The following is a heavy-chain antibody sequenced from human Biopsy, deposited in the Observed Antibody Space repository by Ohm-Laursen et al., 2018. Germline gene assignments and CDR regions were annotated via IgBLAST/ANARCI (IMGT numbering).Heavy chain of an antibody. D-gene: IGHD1-14*01. CDR3: AKPADSYGSEFYFDY. CDR2: IYHTGIS. J-gene: IGHJ4*02. V-gene: IGHV4-28*01. CDR1: GYSMTSNNW. Sequence: GTLSLTCAVSGYSMTSNNWWVWIRQPPGKGLEWIGYIYHTGISHYNPSLKSRVTISLDTSKNQFSLNLSSVTAVDTAVYYCAKPADSYGSEFYFDYWGQGTLVTVSS.